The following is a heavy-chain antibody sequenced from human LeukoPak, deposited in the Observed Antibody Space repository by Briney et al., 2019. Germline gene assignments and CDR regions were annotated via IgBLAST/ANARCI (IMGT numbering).Heavy chain of an antibody. CDR1: GGTFSSYT. CDR3: ARDQYCSGGSCYLAYFDY. V-gene: IGHV1-69*05. J-gene: IGHJ4*02. CDR2: IIPIFGTA. Sequence: ASVKVSCKASGGTFSSYTISWVRQAPGQGLEWMGRIIPIFGTANYAQKFQGRVTITTDESTSTAYMELSSLRSEDTAVYYCARDQYCSGGSCYLAYFDYWGQGTLVTVSS. D-gene: IGHD2-15*01.